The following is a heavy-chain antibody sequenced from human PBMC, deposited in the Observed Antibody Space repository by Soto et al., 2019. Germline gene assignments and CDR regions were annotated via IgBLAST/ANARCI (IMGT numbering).Heavy chain of an antibody. CDR1: GFTFSDYY. Sequence: GGSLRLSCAASGFTFSDYYMSWIRQAPGKGLEWVSGISGSGDRIFYADSVKGCFTISRDNSKNTLYLQMNSLRPDDTAVYYCAKVEGYYYGAPHYFDYWGQGNLVTVSS. D-gene: IGHD3-22*01. J-gene: IGHJ4*02. CDR2: ISGSGDRI. CDR3: AKVEGYYYGAPHYFDY. V-gene: IGHV3-23*01.